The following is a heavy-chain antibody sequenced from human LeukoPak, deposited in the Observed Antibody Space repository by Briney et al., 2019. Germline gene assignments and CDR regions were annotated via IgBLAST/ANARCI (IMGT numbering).Heavy chain of an antibody. CDR3: ARLSNYSPPSFDY. CDR2: INPSSGST. CDR1: GYTFTGYY. V-gene: IGHV1-46*01. D-gene: IGHD4-11*01. J-gene: IGHJ4*02. Sequence: GASVKVSCKASGYTFTGYYMHWVRQAPGLGLEWMGLINPSSGSTTYAQRFQGRVTLTRDKSTGTVYLELSSLRSEDTAVYYCARLSNYSPPSFDYWGQGTLVTVSS.